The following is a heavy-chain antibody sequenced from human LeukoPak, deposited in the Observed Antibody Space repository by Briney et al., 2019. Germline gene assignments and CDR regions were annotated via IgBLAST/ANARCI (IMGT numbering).Heavy chain of an antibody. CDR1: GFTFSTYA. J-gene: IGHJ4*02. Sequence: GGSLRLSCAAYGFTFSTYAMSWVRQAPGKGLEWVSAISGSGGRIYYGASVKGRFTISRDNSKNTLNLQMNSLRAEDTAVYYCATSKYSGSYWGQGTLVTVSS. CDR2: ISGSGGRI. V-gene: IGHV3-23*01. CDR3: ATSKYSGSY. D-gene: IGHD1-26*01.